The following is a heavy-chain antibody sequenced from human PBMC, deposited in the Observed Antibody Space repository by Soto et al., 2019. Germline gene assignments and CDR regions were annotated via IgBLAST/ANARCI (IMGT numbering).Heavy chain of an antibody. Sequence: QVQLVQSGAEVKKPGASVKVSCKASGYTFTSYGISWVRQAPGQGLEWMGWISAYNGNTNDAQKLQGRVTMTTDTSPSTAYMEQRSLRSDDTAVYYCARDILTGYFYYYGMDVWGQGTTVTVSS. V-gene: IGHV1-18*01. CDR3: ARDILTGYFYYYGMDV. D-gene: IGHD3-9*01. CDR1: GYTFTSYG. CDR2: ISAYNGNT. J-gene: IGHJ6*02.